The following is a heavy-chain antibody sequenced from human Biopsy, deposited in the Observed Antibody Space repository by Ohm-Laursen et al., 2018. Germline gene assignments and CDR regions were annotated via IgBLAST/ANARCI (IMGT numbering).Heavy chain of an antibody. CDR2: SIPLFNTT. CDR3: ARFPLGAYDDSGSYRAVEHWYFDL. CDR1: GGTFTNHA. D-gene: IGHD3-22*01. V-gene: IGHV1-69*06. J-gene: IGHJ2*01. Sequence: SSVKVSCKASGGTFTNHAVGWVRQAPGQGLEWVGSSIPLFNTTNYADKFQGRVTLTADKSTTTAYTELSSLRSEDTAIYYCARFPLGAYDDSGSYRAVEHWYFDLWGRGTLVTVSS.